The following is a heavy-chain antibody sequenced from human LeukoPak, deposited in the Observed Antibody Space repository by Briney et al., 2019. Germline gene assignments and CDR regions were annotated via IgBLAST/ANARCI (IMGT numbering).Heavy chain of an antibody. CDR2: INPSSGST. CDR1: GYTFIHHF. J-gene: IGHJ4*02. Sequence: ASVKISCKASGYTFIHHFIHWLRQAPGQGPEWMGVINPSSGSTTCARDFQGNVTMTGGTSTNTVYMELRSLRSADTAIFYCARGTYLRSFDHWGQGTPVTVSS. V-gene: IGHV1-46*01. D-gene: IGHD1/OR15-1a*01. CDR3: ARGTYLRSFDH.